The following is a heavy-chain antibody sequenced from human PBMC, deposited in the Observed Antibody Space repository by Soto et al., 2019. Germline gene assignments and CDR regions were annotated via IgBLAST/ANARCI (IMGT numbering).Heavy chain of an antibody. CDR2: ISSSSSTI. Sequence: PGGSLRLSCAASGFNFSTYSMNWVRQAPGKGLEWVSYISSSSSTIYYADSVKGRFTISRDNAKNSLYLQMNSLRAEDTAVYYCARAPRYCSSSSCYYYFDYWGLGTLVTVSS. CDR3: ARAPRYCSSSSCYYYFDY. J-gene: IGHJ4*02. CDR1: GFNFSTYS. D-gene: IGHD2-2*01. V-gene: IGHV3-48*01.